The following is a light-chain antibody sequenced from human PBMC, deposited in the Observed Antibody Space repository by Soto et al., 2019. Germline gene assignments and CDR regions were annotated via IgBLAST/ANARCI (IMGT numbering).Light chain of an antibody. CDR2: KTS. J-gene: IGKJ1*01. CDR3: QHWTDYSST. V-gene: IGKV1-5*03. Sequence: DIHMTQSPSTLSASVGDRVTITCLASQSLTVWLAWYQQKPGKAPNLLIYKTSSLESGVPSRFSGSGSGTEFTLTISSLQPDDFATYYCQHWTDYSSTFGQGTKVEVK. CDR1: QSLTVW.